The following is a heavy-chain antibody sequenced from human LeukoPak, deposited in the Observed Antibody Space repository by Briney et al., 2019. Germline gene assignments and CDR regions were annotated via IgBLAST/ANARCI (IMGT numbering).Heavy chain of an antibody. J-gene: IGHJ4*02. Sequence: SETLSLTCTVAGYSISSGYYWGWIRQSPGKGLEWIGYIYYSGSSYYNPSLRSRVTISVDTSKNHFSLKLSSVTAADTAVYYCARNRDGYNSFDYWGQGTLVTVSS. CDR2: IYYSGSS. V-gene: IGHV4-38-2*02. CDR1: GYSISSGYY. CDR3: ARNRDGYNSFDY. D-gene: IGHD5-24*01.